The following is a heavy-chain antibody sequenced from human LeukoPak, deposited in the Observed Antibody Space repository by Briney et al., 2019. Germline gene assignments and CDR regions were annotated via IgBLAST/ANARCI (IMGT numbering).Heavy chain of an antibody. CDR3: ARNPNDFWSGYSAGDY. V-gene: IGHV1-18*01. CDR1: GGTFSSYA. CDR2: ISAYNGNT. J-gene: IGHJ4*02. Sequence: ASVKVSCKASGGTFSSYAISWVRQAPGQGLEWMEWISAYNGNTNYAQKLQGRVTMTTDTSTSTAYMELRSLRSDDTAVYYCARNPNDFWSGYSAGDYWGQGTLVTVSS. D-gene: IGHD3-3*01.